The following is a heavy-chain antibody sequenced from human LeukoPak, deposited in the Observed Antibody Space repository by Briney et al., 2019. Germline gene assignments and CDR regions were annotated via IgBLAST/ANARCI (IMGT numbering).Heavy chain of an antibody. V-gene: IGHV4-59*12. CDR3: ARLGGYCSSTSCYTGWFDP. Sequence: SETLSLTCTVSGGSISSYYWSWIRQPPGKGLEWIGYIYYSGSTYYNPSLKSRVTISVDTSKNQFSLKLSSVTAADTAVYYCARLGGYCSSTSCYTGWFDPWGQGTLVTVSS. D-gene: IGHD2-2*02. CDR1: GGSISSYY. CDR2: IYYSGST. J-gene: IGHJ5*02.